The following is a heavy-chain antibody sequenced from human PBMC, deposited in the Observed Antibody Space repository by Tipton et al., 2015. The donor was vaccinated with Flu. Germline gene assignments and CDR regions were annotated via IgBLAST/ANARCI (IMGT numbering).Heavy chain of an antibody. J-gene: IGHJ4*02. D-gene: IGHD1-14*01. Sequence: GRFTISRDNAKNSLYLQMNSLRVEDTAVYYCVKMPDFDYWGQGTLVTVSS. V-gene: IGHV3-11*06. CDR3: VKMPDFDY.